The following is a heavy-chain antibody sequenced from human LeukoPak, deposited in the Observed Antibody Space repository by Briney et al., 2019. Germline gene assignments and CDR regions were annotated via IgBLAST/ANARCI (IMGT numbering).Heavy chain of an antibody. CDR3: AREGPESDGYNNAAFDI. CDR2: IYYSGST. D-gene: IGHD5-24*01. Sequence: SETLSLTCTVSGGSISSYYWSWIRQPPGKGLEWIGYIYYSGSTNYNPSLKSRVTISVDTSKNQFSLKLSSVTAADTAVYYCAREGPESDGYNNAAFDIWGQGTMVTVSS. CDR1: GGSISSYY. J-gene: IGHJ3*02. V-gene: IGHV4-59*01.